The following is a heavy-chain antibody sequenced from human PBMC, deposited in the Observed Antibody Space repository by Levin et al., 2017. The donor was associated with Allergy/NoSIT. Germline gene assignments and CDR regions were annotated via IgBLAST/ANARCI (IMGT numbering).Heavy chain of an antibody. CDR3: ARGSHYYYYYMDV. CDR2: IYYSGST. Sequence: SETLSLTCTVSGGSISSYYWSWIRQPPGKGLEWIGYIYYSGSTNYNPSLKSRVTISVDTSTNQFSLKLSSVTAADTAVYYCARGSHYYYYYMDVWGKGTTVTVSS. CDR1: GGSISSYY. V-gene: IGHV4-59*01. J-gene: IGHJ6*03.